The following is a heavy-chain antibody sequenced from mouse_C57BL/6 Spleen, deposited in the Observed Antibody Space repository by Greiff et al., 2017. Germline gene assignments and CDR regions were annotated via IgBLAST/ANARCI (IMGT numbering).Heavy chain of an antibody. CDR2: IHPNSGST. V-gene: IGHV1-64*01. J-gene: IGHJ2*01. CDR3: ARGGSTVVRHFDY. Sequence: QVQLQQPGAELVKPGASVKLSCKASGYTFTSYWMHWVKQRPGQGLEWIGMIHPNSGSTNYNEKFKSKATLTVDKSSSTAYMQLSSLTSEDSAVYYCARGGSTVVRHFDYWGQGTTLTVAS. D-gene: IGHD1-1*01. CDR1: GYTFTSYW.